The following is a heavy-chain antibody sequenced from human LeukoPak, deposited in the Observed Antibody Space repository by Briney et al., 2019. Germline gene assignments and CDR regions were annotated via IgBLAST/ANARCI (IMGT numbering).Heavy chain of an antibody. J-gene: IGHJ5*02. CDR1: GYSISSGYY. CDR2: VNHRGQT. D-gene: IGHD2-2*01. Sequence: ASETLSLTCAVSGYSISSGYYWVWIRQSPQRGLEWIGNVNHRGQTFYNPSLRGRLTTSVDTSKNQFSLKLTSVTAADTAVYYCARCTISRFDPWGQGILVIVSS. V-gene: IGHV4-38-2*01. CDR3: ARCTISRFDP.